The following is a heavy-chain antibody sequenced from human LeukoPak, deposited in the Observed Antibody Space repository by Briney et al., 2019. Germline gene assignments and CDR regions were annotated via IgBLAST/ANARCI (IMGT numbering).Heavy chain of an antibody. J-gene: IGHJ4*02. D-gene: IGHD1-26*01. CDR1: GGSISSYY. Sequence: SETLSLTCTVSGGSISSYYWSWIRQPPGKGLEWIGYIYYSGSTNYNPSLKSRVTISADTSKNQFSLKLSSVTAADTAVYYCARERGAYWGQGTLVTVSS. V-gene: IGHV4-59*01. CDR3: ARERGAY. CDR2: IYYSGST.